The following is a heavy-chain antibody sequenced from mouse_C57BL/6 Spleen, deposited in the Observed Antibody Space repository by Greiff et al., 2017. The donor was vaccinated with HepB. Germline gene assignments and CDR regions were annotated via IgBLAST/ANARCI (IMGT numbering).Heavy chain of an antibody. CDR2: ISDGGSYT. J-gene: IGHJ3*01. V-gene: IGHV5-4*01. CDR1: GFTFSSYA. CDR3: ARDQEITTRKAWFAY. D-gene: IGHD2-4*01. Sequence: EVKLMESGGGLVKPGGSLKLSCAASGFTFSSYAMSWVRQTPEKRLEWVATISDGGSYTYYPDNVKGRFTISRDNAKNNLYLQMSHLKSDDTAMYYCARDQEITTRKAWFAYWGQGTLVTVAA.